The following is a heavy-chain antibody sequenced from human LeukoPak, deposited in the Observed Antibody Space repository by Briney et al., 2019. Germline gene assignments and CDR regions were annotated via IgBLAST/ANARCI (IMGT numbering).Heavy chain of an antibody. J-gene: IGHJ5*02. D-gene: IGHD4-17*01. V-gene: IGHV3-7*01. CDR3: ARDLGSVTKSPRDTDDWFDP. CDR1: GFTFSSYW. CDR2: IKQDEREK. Sequence: GGSLRLSCAASGFTFSSYWMSWVRQAPGKGLEWVANIKQDEREKYYADSVKGRFTISRDNAKNSLYLQMNSLRAEDTAVYYCARDLGSVTKSPRDTDDWFDPWGQGTPVTVSS.